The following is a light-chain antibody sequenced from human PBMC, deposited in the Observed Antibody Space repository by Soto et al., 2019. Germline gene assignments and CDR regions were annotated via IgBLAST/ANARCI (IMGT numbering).Light chain of an antibody. CDR3: SSYTTSNTRQIV. CDR2: DVS. CDR1: SSDVGGYNY. J-gene: IGLJ1*01. Sequence: QSALTQPASVSGSPGQSITISCTGTSSDVGGYNYVSWYQQHPGKAPKFMIYDVSNRPSGVSNRFSGSKSGNTASLTISGVQAEDEGYYYCSSYTTSNTRQIVFGTGTKLTVL. V-gene: IGLV2-14*01.